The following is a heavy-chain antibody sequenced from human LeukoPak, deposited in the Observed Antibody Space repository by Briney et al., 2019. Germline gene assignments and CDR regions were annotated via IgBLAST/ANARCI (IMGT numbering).Heavy chain of an antibody. CDR1: GLTFSRAW. J-gene: IGHJ4*02. Sequence: GASQRLSCAASGLTFSRAWMSWVRQAPGKRLERVATMKPDGSDKYYVDSGNGRFTISTDNAKNSLYLQMNSLRAEDTAVYYCARDLFVVWGQGTLVTVSS. CDR2: MKPDGSDK. CDR3: ARDLFVV. V-gene: IGHV3-7*01. D-gene: IGHD2-21*01.